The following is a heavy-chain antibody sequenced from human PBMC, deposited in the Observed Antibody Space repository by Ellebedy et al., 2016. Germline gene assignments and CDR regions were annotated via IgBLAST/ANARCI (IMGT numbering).Heavy chain of an antibody. D-gene: IGHD2-21*02. V-gene: IGHV3-30-3*01. CDR3: ARSGDCDY. CDR1: GFTFSSYA. Sequence: GESLKISCAASGFTFSSYAMHWVRQAPGKGLEWVAVISYDGSNKYYADSVKGRFTISRDNSKNTLYLQMNSLRAEDTAVYYCARSGDCDYWGQGTLVTVSS. CDR2: ISYDGSNK. J-gene: IGHJ4*02.